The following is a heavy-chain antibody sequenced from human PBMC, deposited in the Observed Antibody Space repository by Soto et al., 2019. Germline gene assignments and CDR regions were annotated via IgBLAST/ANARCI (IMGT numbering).Heavy chain of an antibody. CDR1: GASIRSSY. V-gene: IGHV4-59*01. J-gene: IGHJ3*02. Sequence: SETLSLTCTVSGASIRSSYWSWIRQSPGKGLEWIGFVHYTGSTNYNPSLKGRVTISVDTSKNQFSLRPTSVTAADTAVYYCARGYYDSNGQSNTFDIWGQGTMVTVSS. CDR2: VHYTGST. D-gene: IGHD3-22*01. CDR3: ARGYYDSNGQSNTFDI.